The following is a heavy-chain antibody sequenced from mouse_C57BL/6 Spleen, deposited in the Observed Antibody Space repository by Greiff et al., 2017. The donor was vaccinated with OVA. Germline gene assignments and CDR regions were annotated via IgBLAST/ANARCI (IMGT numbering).Heavy chain of an antibody. CDR3: ARSGIYYGNYEGYFDV. CDR2: IDPSDSYT. D-gene: IGHD2-1*01. J-gene: IGHJ1*03. Sequence: VQLQQPGAELVKPGASVKLSCKASGYTFTSYWMQWVKQRPGQGLEWIGEIDPSDSYTNYNQKFKGKATLTVDTSSSTAYMQLSSLTSEDSAVYYCARSGIYYGNYEGYFDVWGTGTTVTVSS. V-gene: IGHV1-50*01. CDR1: GYTFTSYW.